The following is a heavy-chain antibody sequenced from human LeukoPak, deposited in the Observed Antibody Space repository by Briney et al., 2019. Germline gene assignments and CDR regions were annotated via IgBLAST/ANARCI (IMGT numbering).Heavy chain of an antibody. CDR2: IKSKTDGGTT. D-gene: IGHD1-26*01. CDR3: TTLLSSGSYQSI. CDR1: GFTFSSYW. J-gene: IGHJ4*02. V-gene: IGHV3-15*07. Sequence: GGSLRLSCAASGFTFSSYWMNWVRQAPGKGLEWVGRIKSKTDGGTTDYAAPVKGRFTISRDDSKNTLYLQMNSLKTEDTAVYYCTTLLSSGSYQSIWGQGTLVTVSS.